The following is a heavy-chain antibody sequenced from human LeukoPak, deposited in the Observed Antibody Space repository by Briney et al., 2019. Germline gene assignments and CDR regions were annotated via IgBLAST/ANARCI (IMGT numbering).Heavy chain of an antibody. D-gene: IGHD3-10*01. V-gene: IGHV4-4*07. CDR2: IYTSGST. CDR3: ARVIAPRVRGVTSVPYYFDY. CDR1: GGSISSYY. Sequence: SETLSLTCTVSGGSISSYYWSWIRQPAGKGLEWIGRIYTSGSTNYNPSLKSRVTMSVDTSKNQFSLKLSSVTAADTAVYYCARVIAPRVRGVTSVPYYFDYWGQGTLVTVSS. J-gene: IGHJ4*02.